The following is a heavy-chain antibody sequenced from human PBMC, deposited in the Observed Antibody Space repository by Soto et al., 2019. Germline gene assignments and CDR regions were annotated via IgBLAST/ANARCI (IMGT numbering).Heavy chain of an antibody. CDR3: ATAYGDTPFGY. D-gene: IGHD4-17*01. CDR1: GFTFSSYA. Sequence: GGSLRLSCAASGFTFSSYAMSWVRQAPGKGLEWVSAISGSGGSTYYADSVKGRFTISRDNSKNTLYLQMNSLRAEDTAVYYCATAYGDTPFGYWGQGTLVTVSS. V-gene: IGHV3-23*01. J-gene: IGHJ4*02. CDR2: ISGSGGST.